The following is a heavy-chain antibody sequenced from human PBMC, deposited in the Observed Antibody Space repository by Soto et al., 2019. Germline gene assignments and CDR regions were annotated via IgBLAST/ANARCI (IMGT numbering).Heavy chain of an antibody. V-gene: IGHV3-23*01. CDR3: AKDYSMGGIEGKLGSGYDFDYFDY. CDR2: ISGSGGST. J-gene: IGHJ4*02. CDR1: GFTFSSYA. Sequence: PGGSLRLSCAASGFTFSSYAMSWVRQAPGKGLEWVSAISGSGGSTYYADSVKGRFTISRDNSKNTLYLQMNSLRAEDTAVYYCAKDYSMGGIEGKLGSGYDFDYFDYWGQGTLVTVSS. D-gene: IGHD5-12*01.